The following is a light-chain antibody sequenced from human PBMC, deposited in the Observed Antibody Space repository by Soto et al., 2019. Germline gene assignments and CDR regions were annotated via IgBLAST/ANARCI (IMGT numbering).Light chain of an antibody. CDR1: QGLGTN. Sequence: TVMTQSPATFSVSPGERATLSFRASQGLGTNLTWYQQKPGQAPRLLFYDVSNRATGVPDRFTSSGSGTDFTLTISSLETEDFAVYYCQQSGDWPAFGQGTKVDIK. J-gene: IGKJ1*01. CDR2: DVS. V-gene: IGKV3-11*01. CDR3: QQSGDWPA.